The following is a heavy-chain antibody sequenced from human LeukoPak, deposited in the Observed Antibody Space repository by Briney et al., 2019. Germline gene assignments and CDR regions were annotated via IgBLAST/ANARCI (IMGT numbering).Heavy chain of an antibody. CDR2: ISSSSSTI. V-gene: IGHV3-48*04. CDR3: ASLMYYYDSSGYIGPSFDY. Sequence: GGSLRLSCAASGFTFSSYSMNWVRQAPGKGLEWVSYISSSSSTIYYADSVKGRFTISRDNAKNSLYLQMNSLRAEDTAVYYCASLMYYYDSSGYIGPSFDYWGQGTLVTVSS. CDR1: GFTFSSYS. J-gene: IGHJ4*02. D-gene: IGHD3-22*01.